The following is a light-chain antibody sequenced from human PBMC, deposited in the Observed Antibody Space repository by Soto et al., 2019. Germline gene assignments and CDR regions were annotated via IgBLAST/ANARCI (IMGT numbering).Light chain of an antibody. CDR2: DAS. CDR1: QGISKS. CDR3: QQYDDLPFT. Sequence: DIQMTQSPSSLSASVGDRVTITCQADQGISKSLSWYQQKPGMAPKLLIYDASNLETGVPSRFSGSGSGIDFTLTISILQPEDFGRYYCQQYDDLPFTFGGGTKVEIK. J-gene: IGKJ4*01. V-gene: IGKV1-33*01.